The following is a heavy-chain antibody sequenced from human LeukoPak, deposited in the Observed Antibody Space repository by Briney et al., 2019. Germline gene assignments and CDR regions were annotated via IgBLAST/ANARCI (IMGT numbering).Heavy chain of an antibody. Sequence: PSQTLSLTCTVSGDSISSGSYYWSWIRQPAGKGLEWIGRIYTSGSTNYNPSLKSRVTISVDTSKNQFSLKLSSVTAADTAVYYCARGRPFDIWGQGTMVTVSS. CDR2: IYTSGST. V-gene: IGHV4-61*02. J-gene: IGHJ3*02. CDR1: GDSISSGSYY. CDR3: ARGRPFDI.